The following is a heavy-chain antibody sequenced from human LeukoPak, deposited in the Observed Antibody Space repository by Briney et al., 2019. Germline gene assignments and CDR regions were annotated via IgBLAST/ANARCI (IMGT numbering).Heavy chain of an antibody. J-gene: IGHJ5*02. Sequence: SETLSLTCTVSGGSISSYYWSWIRQPPGKGLGWIGYINDSGSTNYNPSIQSRVTISVDPSKNQFSLKLSSVTGADMALYYCARAGYDILTGYYSGWFDPWGQGTLVTVSS. CDR3: ARAGYDILTGYYSGWFDP. CDR2: INDSGST. V-gene: IGHV4-59*01. D-gene: IGHD3-9*01. CDR1: GGSISSYY.